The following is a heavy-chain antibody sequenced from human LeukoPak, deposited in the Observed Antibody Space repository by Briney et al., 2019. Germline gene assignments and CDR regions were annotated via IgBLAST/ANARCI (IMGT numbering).Heavy chain of an antibody. CDR3: AKDGVRDYYYMDV. V-gene: IGHV3-7*01. D-gene: IGHD3-10*01. J-gene: IGHJ6*03. CDR2: IKQDGSAK. Sequence: GGSLRLSCAASGFTFSSYWMSWVRQAPGKGLEWVANIKQDGSAKYYVDSVKGRFTISRDNAKNSLYLQMGSLRAEDTAVYYCAKDGVRDYYYMDVWGKGTTVTVSS. CDR1: GFTFSSYW.